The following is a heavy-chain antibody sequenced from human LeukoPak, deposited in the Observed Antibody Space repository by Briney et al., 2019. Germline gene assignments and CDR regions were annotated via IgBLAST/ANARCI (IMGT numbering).Heavy chain of an antibody. CDR1: GGSISSYY. V-gene: IGHV4-59*01. CDR3: ARSRLGSGSYYYYGVDV. CDR2: IHNSGST. D-gene: IGHD3-10*01. J-gene: IGHJ6*02. Sequence: PSETLSLTCTVSGGSISSYYWSWIRQPPGKGLEWIGHIHNSGSTKYNPSLKSRVSLSVDTSKNQFSLRLSPVTAADTAVYYCARSRLGSGSYYYYGVDVWGQGTTVTVSS.